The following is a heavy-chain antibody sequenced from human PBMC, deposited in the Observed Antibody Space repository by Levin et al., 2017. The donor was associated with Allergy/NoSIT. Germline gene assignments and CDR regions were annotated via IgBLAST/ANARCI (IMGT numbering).Heavy chain of an antibody. V-gene: IGHV4-34*01. Sequence: SETLSLTCAVYGGSFSGYYWSWIRQPPGKGLEWIGEINHSGSTNYNPSLKSRVTISVDTSKNQFSLKLSSVTAADTAVYYCARVQYSYGYLVGYYFDYWGQGTLVTVSS. J-gene: IGHJ4*02. CDR2: INHSGST. D-gene: IGHD5-18*01. CDR1: GGSFSGYY. CDR3: ARVQYSYGYLVGYYFDY.